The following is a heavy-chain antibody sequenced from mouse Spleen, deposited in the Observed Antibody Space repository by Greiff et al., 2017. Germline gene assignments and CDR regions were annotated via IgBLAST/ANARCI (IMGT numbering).Heavy chain of an antibody. J-gene: IGHJ3*01. CDR3: ALGDWDGRFAY. Sequence: DVMLVESEGGLVQPGSSMKLSCTASGFTFSDYYMAWVRQVPEKGLEWVANINYDGSSTYYLDSLKSRFIISRDNAKNILYLQMSSLKSEDTATYYCALGDWDGRFAYWGQGTLVTVSA. CDR1: GFTFSDYY. CDR2: INYDGSST. D-gene: IGHD4-1*01. V-gene: IGHV5-16*01.